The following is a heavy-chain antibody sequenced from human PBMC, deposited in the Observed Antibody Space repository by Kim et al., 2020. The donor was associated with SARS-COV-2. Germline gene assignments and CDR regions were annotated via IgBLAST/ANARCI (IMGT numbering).Heavy chain of an antibody. CDR2: IRSKAYGGTT. J-gene: IGHJ6*03. D-gene: IGHD2-2*01. CDR3: TRYAPETAAGYYYYMAG. Sequence: GGSLRLSCTASGFTFGDYAMSWVRQAPGKGLEWVGFIRSKAYGGTTAYAASVKGRFTISRDDSKSIAYLQMNSLKTEDTAVYYCTRYAPETAAGYYYYMAGWAKGPTVPGSS. CDR1: GFTFGDYA. V-gene: IGHV3-49*04.